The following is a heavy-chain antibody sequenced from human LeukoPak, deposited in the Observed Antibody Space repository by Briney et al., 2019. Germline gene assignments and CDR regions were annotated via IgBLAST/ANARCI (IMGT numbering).Heavy chain of an antibody. CDR1: GFTFSSYG. CDR2: ISYDGSNK. CDR3: AKPSYYYDRPYYFDY. D-gene: IGHD3-22*01. J-gene: IGHJ4*02. Sequence: PGGSLRLSCAASGFTFSSYGMHWVRQAPGKGLEWVAVISYDGSNKYYADSVKGRFTISRDNSKNTLYLQMNSLRAEDTAVYYCAKPSYYYDRPYYFDYWGQGTLVTVSS. V-gene: IGHV3-30*18.